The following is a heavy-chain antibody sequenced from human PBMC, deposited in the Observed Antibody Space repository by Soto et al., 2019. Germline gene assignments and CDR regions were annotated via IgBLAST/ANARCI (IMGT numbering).Heavy chain of an antibody. D-gene: IGHD3-9*01. CDR2: ISGSGGTT. CDR1: GFTFSSYA. CDR3: AKAFLLFDWWSFVY. J-gene: IGHJ4*02. V-gene: IGHV3-23*01. Sequence: GGSLRLSCAASGFTFSSYAMNWVRQAPGKGLEWVSAISGSGGTTNYADSVKGRFTISRDNSKNTLYLQMNSLRAEDTAVYYCAKAFLLFDWWSFVYWGQGTLVTVSS.